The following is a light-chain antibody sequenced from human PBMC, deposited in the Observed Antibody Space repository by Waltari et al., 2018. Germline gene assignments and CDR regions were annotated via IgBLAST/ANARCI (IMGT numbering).Light chain of an antibody. Sequence: EIVLTQSPGTLSLSPGERATLSCRASPSVSSSYLAWYQQKPGQAPRLLIYGASSRATGIPDRFSGSGSGTDFTLTISRLEPEDFAVYYCQQYGSSPPNLTFGPGTKVDIK. V-gene: IGKV3-20*01. CDR1: PSVSSSY. CDR2: GAS. CDR3: QQYGSSPPNLT. J-gene: IGKJ3*01.